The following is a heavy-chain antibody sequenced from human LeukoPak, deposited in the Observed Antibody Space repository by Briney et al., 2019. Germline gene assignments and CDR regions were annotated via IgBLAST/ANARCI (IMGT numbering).Heavy chain of an antibody. Sequence: PSETLSLTCAVYGGSFSGYYWSWIRQPPGKGLEWIGEINHSGSTNYNPSLKSRVTISVDTSKNQSSLKLSSVTAADTAAYYCARRVRRYYGSASNWFDPWGQGTLVTVSS. V-gene: IGHV4-34*01. CDR1: GGSFSGYY. D-gene: IGHD3-10*01. CDR3: ARRVRRYYGSASNWFDP. J-gene: IGHJ5*02. CDR2: INHSGST.